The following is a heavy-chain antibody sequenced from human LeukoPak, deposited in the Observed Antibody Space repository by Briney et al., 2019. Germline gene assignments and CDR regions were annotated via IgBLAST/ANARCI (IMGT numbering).Heavy chain of an antibody. J-gene: IGHJ6*02. D-gene: IGHD2-2*01. CDR3: AREECSSTSCFVPRENYYYYYGMDV. Sequence: GGSLRLSCAASGFTFSSYAMHWVRQAPGKGLEWVAVISYDGSNKYYADSVKGRLTISRDNSKNTLYLQMNSLRAEDTAVYYRAREECSSTSCFVPRENYYYYYGMDVWGQGTTVTVSS. CDR2: ISYDGSNK. CDR1: GFTFSSYA. V-gene: IGHV3-30-3*01.